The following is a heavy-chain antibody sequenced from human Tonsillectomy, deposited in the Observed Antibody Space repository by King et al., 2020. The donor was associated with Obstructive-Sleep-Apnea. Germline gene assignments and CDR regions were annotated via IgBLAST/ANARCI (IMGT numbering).Heavy chain of an antibody. CDR2: INPNSGGT. CDR1: GYTFTGYY. J-gene: IGHJ6*02. CDR3: ARDFNAYYDILTGYYFSYYGMDV. Sequence: VQLVESGAEVKKPGASVKVSCKASGYTFTGYYMHWVRQAPGQGLEWMGWINPNSGGTNYAQKFQGWVTMTRDTSISTAYMELSRLRSDDTAVYYCARDFNAYYDILTGYYFSYYGMDVWGQGTTVTVSS. D-gene: IGHD3-9*01. V-gene: IGHV1-2*04.